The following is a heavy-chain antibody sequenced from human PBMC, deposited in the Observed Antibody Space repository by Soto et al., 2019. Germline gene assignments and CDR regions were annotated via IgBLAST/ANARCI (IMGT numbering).Heavy chain of an antibody. V-gene: IGHV3-48*04. CDR1: GFTFSIYS. CDR3: ARDADILTGSDAFDI. J-gene: IGHJ3*02. CDR2: ISSSSSTI. Sequence: PGGSLRLSCAASGFTFSIYSMNWVRQAPGKGLEWVSYISSSSSTIYYADSVKGRFTISRDNAKNSLYLQMNSLRAEDTAVYYCARDADILTGSDAFDIWGQGTMVTVSS. D-gene: IGHD3-9*01.